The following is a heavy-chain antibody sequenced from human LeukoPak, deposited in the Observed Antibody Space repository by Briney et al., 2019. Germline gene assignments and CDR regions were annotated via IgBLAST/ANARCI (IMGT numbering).Heavy chain of an antibody. CDR2: ISYDGSNK. J-gene: IGHJ4*02. V-gene: IGHV3-30*18. D-gene: IGHD3-22*01. Sequence: PGGSLRLSCAASGFTFSSYGMHWVRQAPGKGLEWVAVISYDGSNKYYADSVKGRFTISRDNSKNTLYLQMNSLRAEDTAVYYCAKDRPYYYDSSGYSLDYWGQGTLDTVSS. CDR3: AKDRPYYYDSSGYSLDY. CDR1: GFTFSSYG.